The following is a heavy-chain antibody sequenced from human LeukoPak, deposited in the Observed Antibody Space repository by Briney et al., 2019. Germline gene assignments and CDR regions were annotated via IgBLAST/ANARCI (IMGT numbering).Heavy chain of an antibody. Sequence: PSETLSLTCTVSGGSISSSSYYWGWIRQPPGKGLEWIGSIYYSGSTYYNPSLKSRVTISVDTSKNQFSLKLSSVTAADAAVYYCASLAVKSRWFDPWGQGTLVTVSS. D-gene: IGHD2-2*01. CDR2: IYYSGST. J-gene: IGHJ5*02. CDR1: GGSISSSSYY. V-gene: IGHV4-39*01. CDR3: ASLAVKSRWFDP.